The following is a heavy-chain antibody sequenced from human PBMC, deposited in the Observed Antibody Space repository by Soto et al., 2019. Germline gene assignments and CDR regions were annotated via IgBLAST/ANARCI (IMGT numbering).Heavy chain of an antibody. D-gene: IGHD3-10*01. CDR3: AKSAGWFEGDSFNV. CDR1: GFTFASDN. CDR2: INSDSGTI. Sequence: EALLDGSGGGLVQPGGSLRLFCGASGFTFASDNMNWVRQGPGKGLEWIAYINSDSGTIYYADSVNGRFTISRDNAHSSLFLHMNNLRDDDTAVYYCAKSAGWFEGDSFNVWGHGTTVTVSS. V-gene: IGHV3-48*02. J-gene: IGHJ3*01.